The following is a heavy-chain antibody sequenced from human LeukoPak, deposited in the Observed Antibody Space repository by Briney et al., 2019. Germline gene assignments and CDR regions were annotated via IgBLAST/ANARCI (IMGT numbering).Heavy chain of an antibody. D-gene: IGHD3-22*01. CDR1: GGSISSYY. CDR3: AREDDYYDSSGYLGYFDY. Sequence: SETLSLTRTVSGGSISSYYWSWIRQPAGKGLEWIGRIYTSGSTNYNPSLKSRVTMSVDTSKNQFSLKLSSVTAADTAMYYCAREDDYYDSSGYLGYFDYWGQGTLVTVSS. CDR2: IYTSGST. V-gene: IGHV4-4*07. J-gene: IGHJ4*02.